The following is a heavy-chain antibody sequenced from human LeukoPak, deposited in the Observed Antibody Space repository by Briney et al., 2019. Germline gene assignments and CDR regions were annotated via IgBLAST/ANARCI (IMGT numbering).Heavy chain of an antibody. V-gene: IGHV3-20*01. CDR3: ARDPQMIVVVTRALDYYYGMDV. D-gene: IGHD3-22*01. Sequence: GGSLRLSCAASGFTFDDYGMSWVRQAPGKGLEWVSGITWNGDSPGYADSVKGRFTISRDNAKNSLHLHLNSLRAEDTALYHCARDPQMIVVVTRALDYYYGMDVWGQGTTVTVSS. CDR1: GFTFDDYG. CDR2: ITWNGDSP. J-gene: IGHJ6*02.